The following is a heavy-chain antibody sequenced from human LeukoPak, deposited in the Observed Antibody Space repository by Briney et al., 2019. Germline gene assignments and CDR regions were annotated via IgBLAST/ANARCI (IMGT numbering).Heavy chain of an antibody. CDR3: AKDEQYYYYGMDV. CDR1: GFTFGSFA. J-gene: IGHJ6*02. CDR2: ISGSGGST. Sequence: GGSLRLSCAASGFTFGSFAMGWVRQVPGKGLEWVSGISGSGGSTYYADSVKGRFSISRDNSKNTLYLQMNSLRAEDTAVYYCAKDEQYYYYGMDVWGQGTTVTVSS. D-gene: IGHD1/OR15-1a*01. V-gene: IGHV3-23*01.